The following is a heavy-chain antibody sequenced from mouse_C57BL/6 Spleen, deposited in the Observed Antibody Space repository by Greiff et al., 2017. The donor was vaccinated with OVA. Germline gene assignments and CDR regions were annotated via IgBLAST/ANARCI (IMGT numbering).Heavy chain of an antibody. V-gene: IGHV1-55*01. J-gene: IGHJ1*03. CDR1: GYTFTSYW. CDR3: ARKLRCPWYVDV. D-gene: IGHD1-1*01. Sequence: QVQLQQPGAELVKPGASVKMSCKASGYTFTSYWITWVKQRPGPGLEWIGDIYPGSGSTNYNEKFKSKATLTVDTSSSTAYMQLSSLTSEDSAVYYCARKLRCPWYVDVWGTGTTVTVSS. CDR2: IYPGSGST.